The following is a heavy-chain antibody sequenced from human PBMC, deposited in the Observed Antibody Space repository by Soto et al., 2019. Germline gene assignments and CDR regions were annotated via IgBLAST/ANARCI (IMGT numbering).Heavy chain of an antibody. Sequence: SETLSLTCTVSGGSISSGDYYWSWIRQPPGKGLEWIGYIYYSGSTYYNPSLKSRVTISVDTSKNQFSLKLSSVTAADTAVYYCARVRTSYYYYYGMDVWGQGTTVTVS. CDR2: IYYSGST. J-gene: IGHJ6*02. CDR1: GGSISSGDYY. CDR3: ARVRTSYYYYYGMDV. D-gene: IGHD2-8*01. V-gene: IGHV4-30-4*01.